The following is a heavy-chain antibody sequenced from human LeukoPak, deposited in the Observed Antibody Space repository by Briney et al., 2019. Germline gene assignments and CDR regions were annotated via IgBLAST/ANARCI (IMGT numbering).Heavy chain of an antibody. J-gene: IGHJ4*02. CDR2: IKQDGSEK. CDR3: ARELTYYYDSGGYYRAYYFDY. Sequence: GGSLRLSCAASGFTFSSYWMSWVRQAPGKGLEWVANIKQDGSEKYYVGSVKGRSTISRDNAKNSLYLQMNGLRAEDTAVYFCARELTYYYDSGGYYRAYYFDYWGQGTLVTVSS. CDR1: GFTFSSYW. D-gene: IGHD3-22*01. V-gene: IGHV3-7*01.